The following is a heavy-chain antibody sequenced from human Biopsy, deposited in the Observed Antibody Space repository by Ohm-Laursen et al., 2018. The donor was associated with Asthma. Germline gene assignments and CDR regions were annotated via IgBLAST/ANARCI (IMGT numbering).Heavy chain of an antibody. CDR3: ARGKTWGRSYYFDY. D-gene: IGHD6-6*01. Sequence: SLRLSCSASGFSFSNYGMHWVRQAPGKGLEWVAVISFDGNNKYYADFVKGRFTISRDNSKNTLYLQMNSLRAEDTAVYYCARGKTWGRSYYFDYWGQGTLVTVSS. V-gene: IGHV3-30*03. CDR2: ISFDGNNK. CDR1: GFSFSNYG. J-gene: IGHJ4*02.